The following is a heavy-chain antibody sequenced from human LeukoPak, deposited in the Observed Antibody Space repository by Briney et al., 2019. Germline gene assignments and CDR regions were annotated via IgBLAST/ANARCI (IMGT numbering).Heavy chain of an antibody. V-gene: IGHV4-34*01. D-gene: IGHD2-2*01. Sequence: RAETQSLTCAVYGGSFSGYYWSWIRPPRGKGLEWIGEINHSGSTNYNPSLKSRVTISVDTSKNQFSLKLSSVTAADTAVYYCVRAISRYCSSTSCSKGGHFDYWGQGTLVTVSS. CDR3: VRAISRYCSSTSCSKGGHFDY. J-gene: IGHJ4*02. CDR2: INHSGST. CDR1: GGSFSGYY.